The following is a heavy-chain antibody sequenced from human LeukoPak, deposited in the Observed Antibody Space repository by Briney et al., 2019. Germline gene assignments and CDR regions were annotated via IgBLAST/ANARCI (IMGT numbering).Heavy chain of an antibody. V-gene: IGHV3-23*01. Sequence: GGSLRLSCAASGFTFSSYAMNWVRQAPGKGLEWVSAISGSGGSTYYADSVKGRFTISRDNSKNTLYLQMNSLRAEDTAVYYCAKDGFIVVVTAAGNFDYWGQGTLVTVSS. D-gene: IGHD2-21*02. J-gene: IGHJ4*02. CDR3: AKDGFIVVVTAAGNFDY. CDR2: ISGSGGST. CDR1: GFTFSSYA.